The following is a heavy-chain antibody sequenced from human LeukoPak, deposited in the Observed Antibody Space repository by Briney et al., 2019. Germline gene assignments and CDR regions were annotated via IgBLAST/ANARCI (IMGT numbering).Heavy chain of an antibody. V-gene: IGHV1-69*04. J-gene: IGHJ6*02. D-gene: IGHD3-10*01. CDR3: ARDRLTMVRGGLDYYYGMDV. CDR2: CIPILGIA. CDR1: GDTFSSNT. Sequence: GASVKVSCRASGDTFSSNTISWVRRAPGQGFEGMGRCIPILGIANYAQKFQGRGTITAEKSTSTAYLELSSLRSEDTAVYYCARDRLTMVRGGLDYYYGMDVWGQGTTVTVSS.